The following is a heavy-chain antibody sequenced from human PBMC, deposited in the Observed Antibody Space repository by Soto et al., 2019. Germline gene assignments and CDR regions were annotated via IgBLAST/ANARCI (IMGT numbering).Heavy chain of an antibody. D-gene: IGHD5-18*01. J-gene: IGHJ6*02. CDR2: ISSSGSTI. CDR1: GFTFCSYE. V-gene: IGHV3-48*03. CDR3: ARDVSYGYLPYCYYYGMDV. Sequence: QHGGSLKVSSAASGFTFCSYEMNWVRQAPGKGLYWVSYISSSGSTIYYADSVKGRFTISRDNAKNSLYLQMNSLRAEDTAVYYCARDVSYGYLPYCYYYGMDVWDQGTTVTVSS.